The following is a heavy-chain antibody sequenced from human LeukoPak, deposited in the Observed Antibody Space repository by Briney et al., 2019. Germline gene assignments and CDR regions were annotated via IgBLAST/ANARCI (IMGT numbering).Heavy chain of an antibody. J-gene: IGHJ4*02. CDR2: ITGSGGST. CDR3: AKETCSSTSCSTDY. D-gene: IGHD2-2*01. V-gene: IGHV3-23*01. CDR1: GFSFSNYG. Sequence: GGSLRLSCAASGFSFSNYGMSWVRQAPGKGLEWVSTITGSGGSTYYAASVKGRFTISRDNSKNTLYLQMNSLRAEDTAVYYCAKETCSSTSCSTDYWGQGTLVTVSS.